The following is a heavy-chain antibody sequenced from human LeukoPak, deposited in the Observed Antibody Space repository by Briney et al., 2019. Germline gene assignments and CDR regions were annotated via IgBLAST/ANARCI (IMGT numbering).Heavy chain of an antibody. CDR2: IHYSETT. V-gene: IGHV4-34*01. CDR3: ARGPTYQPIDY. CDR1: GGSFSGYY. J-gene: IGHJ4*02. Sequence: SETLSLTCAVYGGSFSGYYWGWIRQPPGKGLEWIASIHYSETTYYNPSLKSRVTISIDTSKNHFSLKLSSVTAADTAVYYCARGPTYQPIDYWGQGTLVTVSS. D-gene: IGHD2-2*01.